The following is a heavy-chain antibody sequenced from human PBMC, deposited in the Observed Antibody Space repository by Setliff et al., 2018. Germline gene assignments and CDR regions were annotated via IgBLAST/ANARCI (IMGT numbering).Heavy chain of an antibody. CDR2: IKQAGSEK. Sequence: PGGSLRLSCAASGFSFSRSWMSWVRQAPGKGPEWVANIKQAGSEKYYVDSVEGRFTISRDNAKNLLFLQMRGLRAGDTALYYCARDPPGMNAFDIWGHGTMVTVSS. CDR3: ARDPPGMNAFDI. V-gene: IGHV3-7*01. D-gene: IGHD6-13*01. J-gene: IGHJ3*02. CDR1: GFSFSRSW.